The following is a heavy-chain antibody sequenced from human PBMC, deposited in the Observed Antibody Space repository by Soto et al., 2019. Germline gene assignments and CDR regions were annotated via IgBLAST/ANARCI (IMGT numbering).Heavy chain of an antibody. V-gene: IGHV3-33*01. J-gene: IGHJ4*02. Sequence: GGSLRLSCAASGFNFSTYAMHWVRQAPGKGLEWVTVIWYDGSNKYYADSVKGRFTISRDNSKSTLYLQMNSLRAEDTAVYYCARDARLGIAVAGTAYYWGQGILVTVSS. CDR3: ARDARLGIAVAGTAYY. CDR1: GFNFSTYA. CDR2: IWYDGSNK. D-gene: IGHD6-19*01.